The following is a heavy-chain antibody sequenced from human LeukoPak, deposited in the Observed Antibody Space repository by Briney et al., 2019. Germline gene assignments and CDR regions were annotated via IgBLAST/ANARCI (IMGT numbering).Heavy chain of an antibody. CDR1: GFTFSSYA. D-gene: IGHD4-17*01. CDR3: ARMIRDYGDSNWFDP. V-gene: IGHV3-23*01. Sequence: GGSLRLSCAASGFTFSSYAMSWVRQAPGKGLEWVPAISGSGGSTYYADSVKGRFTISRDNSKNTLYLQMNSLRAEDTAIYYCARMIRDYGDSNWFDPWGQGTLVTVSS. J-gene: IGHJ5*02. CDR2: ISGSGGST.